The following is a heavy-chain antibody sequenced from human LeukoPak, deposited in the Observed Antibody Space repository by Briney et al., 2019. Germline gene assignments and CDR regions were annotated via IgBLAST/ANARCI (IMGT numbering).Heavy chain of an antibody. CDR2: IIPIFGTA. Sequence: ASVKVSCKASGGTFSSYAISWVRQAPGQGLEWRGGIIPIFGTANYAQKFQGRVPITTYESTSTAYMELSSLRSEDTAVYYCARAGGVGVRSRSLYYYYYMDVWGKGTTVTVSS. J-gene: IGHJ6*03. CDR1: GGTFSSYA. CDR3: ARAGGVGVRSRSLYYYYYMDV. D-gene: IGHD3-3*01. V-gene: IGHV1-69*05.